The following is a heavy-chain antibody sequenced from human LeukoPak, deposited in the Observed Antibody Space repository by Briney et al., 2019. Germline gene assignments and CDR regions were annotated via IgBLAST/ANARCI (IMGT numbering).Heavy chain of an antibody. Sequence: GGSLRLSCAASGFTFSSYEMNWVRQAPGKGLEWVSYISSSGSTIYYADSVKGRFTISRDNAKNSLYLQMNSLRAEDTAVYYCARLRGPMVRGDRWGQETLVTVSS. CDR1: GFTFSSYE. J-gene: IGHJ4*02. CDR2: ISSSGSTI. CDR3: ARLRGPMVRGDR. D-gene: IGHD3-10*01. V-gene: IGHV3-48*03.